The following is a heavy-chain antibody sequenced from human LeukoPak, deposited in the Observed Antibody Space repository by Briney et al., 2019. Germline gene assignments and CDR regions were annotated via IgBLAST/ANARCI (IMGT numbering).Heavy chain of an antibody. V-gene: IGHV3-11*04. CDR1: GFTFSDYY. CDR3: ARDRSIVGATTVAFDI. Sequence: GGSLRLSCAASGFTFSDYYMSWIRQAPGKGLEWVSYISSSGSTIYYADSVKGRFTISRDNAKNSLYLQMNSLRAEDTAVYYCARDRSIVGATTVAFDIWGQGTMVTVSS. J-gene: IGHJ3*02. CDR2: ISSSGSTI. D-gene: IGHD1-26*01.